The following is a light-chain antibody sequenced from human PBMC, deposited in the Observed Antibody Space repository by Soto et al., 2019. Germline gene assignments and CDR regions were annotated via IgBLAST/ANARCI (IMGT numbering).Light chain of an antibody. CDR1: QSVSTY. Sequence: EIVLTQSPATLSLSPGERATLSCRASQSVSTYLAWYQQKPGQAPRLLMYDASNRVSGIPARFSGRGSGTDFTLTISSLESEDFAVYYCQQRSNWPLTFGGGTKVEIK. J-gene: IGKJ4*01. CDR2: DAS. CDR3: QQRSNWPLT. V-gene: IGKV3-11*01.